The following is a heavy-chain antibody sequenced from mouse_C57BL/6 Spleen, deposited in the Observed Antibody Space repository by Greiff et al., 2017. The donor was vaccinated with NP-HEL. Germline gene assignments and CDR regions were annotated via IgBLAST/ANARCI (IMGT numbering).Heavy chain of an antibody. CDR2: IDPSDSET. CDR1: GYTFTSYW. Sequence: VQLQQPGAELVRPGSSVKLSCKASGYTFTSYWMHWVKQRPIQGLEWIGNIDPSDSETHYNQKFKDKATLTVDKSSSTAYMQLSSLTSEDSAVYYCARNSNSAWFAYWGQGTLVTVSA. J-gene: IGHJ3*01. V-gene: IGHV1-52*01. CDR3: ARNSNSAWFAY. D-gene: IGHD2-5*01.